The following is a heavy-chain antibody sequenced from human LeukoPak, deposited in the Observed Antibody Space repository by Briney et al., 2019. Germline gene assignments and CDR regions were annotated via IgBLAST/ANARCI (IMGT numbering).Heavy chain of an antibody. CDR2: IYTGGST. CDR1: GFTVSSSY. Sequence: GGSLRLSCAVSGFTVSSSYMSWVRQAPGKGLEWVSIIYTGGSTYYADSVKGRFTISRDNSKNTLYLQINSLRDDDTAVYYCVRDSYGTSWGQGTLVTVPS. CDR3: VRDSYGTS. D-gene: IGHD3-16*01. J-gene: IGHJ4*02. V-gene: IGHV3-66*01.